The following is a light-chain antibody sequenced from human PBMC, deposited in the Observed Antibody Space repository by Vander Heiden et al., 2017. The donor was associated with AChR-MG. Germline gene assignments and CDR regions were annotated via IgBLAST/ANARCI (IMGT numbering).Light chain of an antibody. CDR2: QDN. V-gene: IGLV3-1*01. Sequence: SYDLTQSPSVSVSPGPTATITCSGERLSNKYTSWYHLRPGQSPLLVIFQDNLRPSGIPERFSGSNSGNTATLTISGIQSMDDGDYYCQVWDSDTDVFGTGTKVTV. J-gene: IGLJ1*01. CDR3: QVWDSDTDV. CDR1: RLSNKY.